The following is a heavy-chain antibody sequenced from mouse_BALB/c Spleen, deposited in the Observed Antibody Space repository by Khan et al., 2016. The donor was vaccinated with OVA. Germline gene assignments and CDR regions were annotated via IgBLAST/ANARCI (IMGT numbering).Heavy chain of an antibody. CDR3: ARLERYGLVAN. CDR2: INPGRSTI. Sequence: EVKLLESGGGLVQPGGSLILSCAASGFDFSRNWMSWARQAPGKGQEWIGEINPGRSTINYTPSLKEKFIISRDNAKNTLYLQMWKVRFEDTALFYCARLERYGLVANWGQGTLVTVAA. CDR1: GFDFSRNW. J-gene: IGHJ3*01. V-gene: IGHV4-2*02. D-gene: IGHD2-10*02.